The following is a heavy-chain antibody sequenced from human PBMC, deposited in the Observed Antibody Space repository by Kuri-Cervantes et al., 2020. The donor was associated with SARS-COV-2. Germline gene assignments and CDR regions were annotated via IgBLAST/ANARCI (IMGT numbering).Heavy chain of an antibody. V-gene: IGHV1-2*04. CDR2: INPKSGGT. J-gene: IGHJ5*02. Sequence: ASVKVSCKASGYTFTGYYVHWIRQAPGEGLEWMGWINPKSGGTNYAQKFQGWVTMTRETSISTAYMELSRLRSDETAVYYCARGPAITIFGVLRGRENWFDPWGQGTLVTVSS. CDR3: ARGPAITIFGVLRGRENWFDP. CDR1: GYTFTGYY. D-gene: IGHD3-3*01.